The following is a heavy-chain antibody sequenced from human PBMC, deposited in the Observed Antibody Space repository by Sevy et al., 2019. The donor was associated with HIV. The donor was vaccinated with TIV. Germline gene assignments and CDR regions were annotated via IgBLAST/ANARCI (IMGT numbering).Heavy chain of an antibody. CDR3: AKVQAWSGGYYGLDV. CDR2: ISGSGGST. CDR1: GFTFSSYA. J-gene: IGHJ6*02. Sequence: GGSLRLSCAASGFTFSSYAMSWVRQAPGKGLEWVSAISGSGGSTYYADSVKGRFAISRDNPKNTLYLQMNSLRAEDTAVYYCAKVQAWSGGYYGLDVWGQGTTVTVSS. V-gene: IGHV3-23*01. D-gene: IGHD2-8*02.